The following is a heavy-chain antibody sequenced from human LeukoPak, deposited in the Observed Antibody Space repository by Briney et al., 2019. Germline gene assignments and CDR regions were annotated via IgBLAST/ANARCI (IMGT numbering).Heavy chain of an antibody. CDR3: ARGGTYSSGLPGS. D-gene: IGHD5-18*01. CDR2: INSDGSST. Sequence: QPGGSLRLSCAASGFTFSGYWMHWVRQAPGKGLVWVSRINSDGSSTNYADSVKGRFTISRDNAKNTLYLQMNTLRAEDTVVYYCARGGTYSSGLPGSWGQGTLVTVSS. J-gene: IGHJ5*02. V-gene: IGHV3-74*01. CDR1: GFTFSGYW.